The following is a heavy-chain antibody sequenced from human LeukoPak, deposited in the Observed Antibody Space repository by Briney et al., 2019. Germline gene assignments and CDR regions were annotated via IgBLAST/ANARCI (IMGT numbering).Heavy chain of an antibody. Sequence: GGSLRLSCAASGFTFSNAWMNWVRQAPGKGLEWVSYISSNGNTIYYADSVKGRFTISRDNAKNSLYLQMNSVRAEDTAVYFCARSFDFWGQGTLVTVSS. J-gene: IGHJ4*02. CDR1: GFTFSNAW. CDR2: ISSNGNTI. V-gene: IGHV3-48*04. CDR3: ARSFDF.